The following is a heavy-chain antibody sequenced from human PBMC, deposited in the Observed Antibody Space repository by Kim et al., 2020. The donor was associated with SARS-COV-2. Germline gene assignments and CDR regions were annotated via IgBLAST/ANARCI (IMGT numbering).Heavy chain of an antibody. CDR2: SRNKATGSTT. Sequence: GGSLRLSCATSGFTFSDYYMDWVRQAPGKGLEWVGRSRNKATGSTTEYAASVKCSFSISRADTKKSLHLQLISLKTTATAEYYCTRAYDGSASGIHYWG. CDR3: TRAYDGSASGIHY. J-gene: IGHJ4*01. V-gene: IGHV3-72*01. D-gene: IGHD3-22*01. CDR1: GFTFSDYY.